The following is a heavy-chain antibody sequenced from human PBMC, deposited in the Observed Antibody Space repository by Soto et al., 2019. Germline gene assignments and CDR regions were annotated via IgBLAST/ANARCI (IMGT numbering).Heavy chain of an antibody. D-gene: IGHD3-16*01. CDR3: TRDSGGRGAY. CDR1: GFTFSRYW. CDR2: INEYGSVI. J-gene: IGHJ4*02. Sequence: DVQLVESGGGLVRPGGSLSLSCAASGFTFSRYWMHWVRQVPGKGLVWVSRINEYGSVINYADSVKGRFTIFRDNSKNTLYLEMNSLRAEDAAVYYCTRDSGGRGAYWGQGTLVTVSS. V-gene: IGHV3-74*01.